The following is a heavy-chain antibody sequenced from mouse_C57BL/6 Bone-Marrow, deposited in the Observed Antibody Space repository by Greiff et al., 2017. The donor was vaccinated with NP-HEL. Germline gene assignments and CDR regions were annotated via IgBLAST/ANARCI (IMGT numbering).Heavy chain of an antibody. CDR2: IYPGSGST. CDR3: AREGSWVPWFAY. J-gene: IGHJ3*01. Sequence: QVQLQQPGAELVKPGASVKMSCKASGYTFTSYWITWVKQRPGQGLEWIGDIYPGSGSTNYNEKFKSKATLTVDTSSSTAYMQISSRTSEDSAVYYCAREGSWVPWFAYWGQGTLVTVSA. D-gene: IGHD4-1*01. V-gene: IGHV1-55*01. CDR1: GYTFTSYW.